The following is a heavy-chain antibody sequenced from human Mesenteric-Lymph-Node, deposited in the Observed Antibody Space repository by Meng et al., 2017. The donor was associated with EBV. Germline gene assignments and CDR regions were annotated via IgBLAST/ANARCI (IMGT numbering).Heavy chain of an antibody. J-gene: IGHJ4*02. CDR3: ARGEKGPIDY. CDR1: GGSVSSGNYY. V-gene: IGHV4-61*01. CDR2: IYDSGRT. Sequence: QLQLAEAGPGLGQPSETLSLTCTGSGGSVSSGNYYWSWIRQPPGKGLEWIGYIYDSGRTTYNASLKSRVTISIDKSKNQFSLKLSSVTAADTAVYYCARGEKGPIDYWGQGTLVTVSS.